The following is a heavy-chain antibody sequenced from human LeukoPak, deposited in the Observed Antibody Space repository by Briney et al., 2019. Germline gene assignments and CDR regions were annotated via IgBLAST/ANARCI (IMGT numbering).Heavy chain of an antibody. CDR2: IHTSGNT. D-gene: IGHD1-26*01. J-gene: IGHJ5*02. V-gene: IGHV4-4*07. CDR1: GGSISSYY. Sequence: PSETLSLTCSVSGGSISSYYWSWIRQPAGKGLEWIGSIHTSGNTNYNPSLKSRVTISVDKSKIQFSLKLSSVTAADTAVYYCARGLVGTTGEQNWFDPWGQGTLVTVSS. CDR3: ARGLVGTTGEQNWFDP.